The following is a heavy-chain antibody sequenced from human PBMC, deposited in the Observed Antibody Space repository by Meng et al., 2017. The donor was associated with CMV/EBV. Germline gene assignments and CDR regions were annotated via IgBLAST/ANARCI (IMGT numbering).Heavy chain of an antibody. V-gene: IGHV3-20*04. CDR2: INWNGGST. D-gene: IGHD3-10*01. CDR1: GFTFDDYG. CDR3: ARDYSTLWDGSDY. Sequence: GESLKISCAASGFTFDDYGMSWVRQAPGKGLEWVSGINWNGGSTGYADSVKGRFTISRDNAKNSLYLQINSLRAEDTALYYCARDYSTLWDGSDYWGQGTLVTVSS. J-gene: IGHJ4*02.